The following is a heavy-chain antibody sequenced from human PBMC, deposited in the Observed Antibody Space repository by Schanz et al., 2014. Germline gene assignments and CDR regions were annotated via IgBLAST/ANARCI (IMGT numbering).Heavy chain of an antibody. CDR2: IRYDGSNK. Sequence: QVQLVESGGGVVQPGGSLRLSCAASGFTFSSYGMHWVRQAPGKGLEWVAFIRYDGSNKYYADSVKGRFTISRDNSKNALYLQMNSRRAEHTAVYYCPTETLDYWGQGTLVTVSS. CDR1: GFTFSSYG. CDR3: PTETLDY. J-gene: IGHJ4*02. V-gene: IGHV3-30*02.